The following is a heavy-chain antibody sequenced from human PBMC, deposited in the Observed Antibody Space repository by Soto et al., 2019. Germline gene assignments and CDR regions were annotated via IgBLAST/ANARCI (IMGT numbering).Heavy chain of an antibody. V-gene: IGHV1-69*06. J-gene: IGHJ5*02. D-gene: IGHD3-22*01. CDR3: ARDDHDSSGYYSNWFDP. CDR1: GGTFSSYA. CDR2: IIPIFGTA. Sequence: SVKVSCKASGGTFSSYAISWVRQAPGQGLEWMGGIIPIFGTANYAQKFQGRVTITADKSTSTAYMELSSLRSEDTAVYYCARDDHDSSGYYSNWFDPWGQGTLVTVSS.